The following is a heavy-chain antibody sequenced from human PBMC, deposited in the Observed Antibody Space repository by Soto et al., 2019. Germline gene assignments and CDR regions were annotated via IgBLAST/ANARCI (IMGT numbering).Heavy chain of an antibody. CDR2: INPSGGST. CDR1: GYTFTSYY. D-gene: IGHD2-15*01. J-gene: IGHJ5*02. V-gene: IGHV1-46*01. CDR3: AREKNIVVVVAATLLSSANWFDP. Sequence: ASVKVSCKASGYTFTSYYMHWVRQAPGQRLEWMGIINPSGGSTSYAQKFQGRVTMTRDTSTSTVYMELSSLRSEDTAVYYCAREKNIVVVVAATLLSSANWFDPWGQGTLVTVSS.